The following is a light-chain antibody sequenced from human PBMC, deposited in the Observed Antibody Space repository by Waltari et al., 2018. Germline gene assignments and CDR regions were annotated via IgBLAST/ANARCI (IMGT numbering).Light chain of an antibody. Sequence: QSGLPPPPSVSGAPGPRFTISCPGSSSNIGAGSDVHWYQLLPGTAPNLLIYANNNRPSGVPDRFSGSKSGTSASLAITGLQVEDEADYYCQSYDSSLSASVFGGGTKLTVL. CDR2: ANN. CDR1: SSNIGAGSD. J-gene: IGLJ3*02. CDR3: QSYDSSLSASV. V-gene: IGLV1-40*01.